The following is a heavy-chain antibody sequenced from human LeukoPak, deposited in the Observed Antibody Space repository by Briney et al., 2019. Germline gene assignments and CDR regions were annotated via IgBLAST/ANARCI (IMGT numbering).Heavy chain of an antibody. Sequence: GSLRLSCAASGFTVSSNEMSWVRQAPGKGLEWVSSISGGSTYYADSRKGRFTISRDNSKNTLHLQMNSLRAEDTAVYYCARDVSRISDYWGQGTLVTVSS. J-gene: IGHJ4*02. CDR2: ISGGST. CDR3: ARDVSRISDY. V-gene: IGHV3-38-3*01. D-gene: IGHD2-15*01. CDR1: GFTVSSNE.